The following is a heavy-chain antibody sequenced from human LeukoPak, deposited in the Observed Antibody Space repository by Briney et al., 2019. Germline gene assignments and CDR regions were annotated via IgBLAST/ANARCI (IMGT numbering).Heavy chain of an antibody. D-gene: IGHD1-26*01. V-gene: IGHV3-30*02. Sequence: GGSLRLSCAASGFTFSSYGMHWVRQAPGKGLEWVAFIRYDGSNKYYADSVKGRFTISRDNSKNTVYLQMNSLRVDDTAVYYCVRDGGIFPAWYFEYWGQGTLVTVSS. J-gene: IGHJ4*02. CDR3: VRDGGIFPAWYFEY. CDR1: GFTFSSYG. CDR2: IRYDGSNK.